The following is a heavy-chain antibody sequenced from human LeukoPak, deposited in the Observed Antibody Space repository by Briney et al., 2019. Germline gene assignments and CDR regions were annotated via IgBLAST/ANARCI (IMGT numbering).Heavy chain of an antibody. CDR1: GFTFSSYA. Sequence: GGSLRHSRAASGFTFSSYAMSWVPQAPGKGREWVSALSGSGASTYYADSVTGRFTISRDNSKITLYLQMNSRRAEGTAVYYCAKAVRAQGSWYGGYVSWGEGALGTLSS. J-gene: IGHJ1*01. D-gene: IGHD6-25*01. V-gene: IGHV3-23*01. CDR3: AKAVRAQGSWYGGYVS. CDR2: LSGSGAST.